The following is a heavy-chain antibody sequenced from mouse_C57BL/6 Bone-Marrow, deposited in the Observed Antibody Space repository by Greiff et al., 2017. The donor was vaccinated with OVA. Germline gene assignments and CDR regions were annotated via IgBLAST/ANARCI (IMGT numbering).Heavy chain of an antibody. D-gene: IGHD2-4*01. V-gene: IGHV2-5*01. J-gene: IGHJ3*01. Sequence: QVQLQQSGPGLVQPSQSLSITCTVSGFSLTSYGVHWVRQSPGKGLEWLGVIWRGGSTDYNAAFMSRLSITKDNSKSQVFFKMNSLQADDTAIYDCAPGVYYDYVPGFAYWGQGTLVTVSA. CDR2: IWRGGST. CDR3: APGVYYDYVPGFAY. CDR1: GFSLTSYG.